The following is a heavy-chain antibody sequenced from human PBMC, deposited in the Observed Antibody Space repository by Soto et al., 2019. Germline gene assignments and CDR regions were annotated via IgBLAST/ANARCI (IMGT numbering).Heavy chain of an antibody. V-gene: IGHV3-21*04. CDR1: GFTFSSYS. CDR3: AGAYIVVVPAAMPRPGYMDV. Sequence: SLRLSCAASGFTFSSYSMNWVRQAPGKGLEWVSSISSSSSYIYYADSVKSRFTISRDNAKNSLYLQMNSLRAEDTAVYYCAGAYIVVVPAAMPRPGYMDVWGKGTTVTVSS. J-gene: IGHJ6*03. D-gene: IGHD2-2*01. CDR2: ISSSSSYI.